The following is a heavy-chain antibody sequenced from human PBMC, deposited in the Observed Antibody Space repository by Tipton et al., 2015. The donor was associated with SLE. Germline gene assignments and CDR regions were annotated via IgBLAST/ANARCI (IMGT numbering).Heavy chain of an antibody. CDR1: GGSISSYY. V-gene: IGHV4-59*01. D-gene: IGHD3-16*01. Sequence: TLSLTCTVSGGSISSYYWTWIRQPPGKGLEWIGDVHKSGTTNYNPSLKSRVTISLGTSTNQFSLRLSSVTAADTAVYFCASWGPIVYYYYYMDVWGKGTTVTVSS. CDR3: ASWGPIVYYYYYMDV. CDR2: VHKSGTT. J-gene: IGHJ6*03.